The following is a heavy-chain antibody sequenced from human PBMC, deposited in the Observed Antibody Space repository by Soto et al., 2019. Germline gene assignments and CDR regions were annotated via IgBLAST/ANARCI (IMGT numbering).Heavy chain of an antibody. CDR1: GGSISRGPYY. CDR3: ARLGSSGWYQGSYFDY. V-gene: IGHV4-39*01. CDR2: ISHSGRN. J-gene: IGHJ4*02. Sequence: QLQLQESGPGLVKPPETLSLTCTVSGGSISRGPYYWGWVRQPPGKGLEWIGTISHSGRNYYNPSLKDRVTISADTSKNQFSLRLTSVTAADTAVYFCARLGSSGWYQGSYFDYWGQGTLVTLSS. D-gene: IGHD6-19*01.